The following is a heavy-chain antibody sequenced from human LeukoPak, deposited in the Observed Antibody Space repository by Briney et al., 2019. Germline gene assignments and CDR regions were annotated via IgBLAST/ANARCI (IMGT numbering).Heavy chain of an antibody. CDR3: AKKGFYDSSGYLDL. CDR2: ISGNGGST. V-gene: IGHV3-23*01. CDR1: GFTFRNYV. Sequence: GGSLRLSCAASGFTFRNYVMNWVRQAPGKGLEWVSGISGNGGSTDYADSVKGRFTLSRDNSKNTLYLQMNSLRAEDTAVYYCAKKGFYDSSGYLDLWGQGTLVTVSS. D-gene: IGHD3-22*01. J-gene: IGHJ5*02.